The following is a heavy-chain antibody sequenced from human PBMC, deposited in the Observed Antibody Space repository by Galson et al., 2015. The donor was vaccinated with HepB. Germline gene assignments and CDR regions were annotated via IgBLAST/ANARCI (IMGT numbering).Heavy chain of an antibody. J-gene: IGHJ6*03. CDR1: GYTFTGYY. CDR3: ARGPRIAVAGPYYYYYYMDV. Sequence: SVKVSCKASGYTFTGYYMHWVRQAPGQGLEWMGWINPNSGGTNYAQKFQGRVTMTRDTSISTAYMELSRLRSDDTAVYYCARGPRIAVAGPYYYYYYMDVWGKGTTVTVSS. V-gene: IGHV1-2*02. D-gene: IGHD6-19*01. CDR2: INPNSGGT.